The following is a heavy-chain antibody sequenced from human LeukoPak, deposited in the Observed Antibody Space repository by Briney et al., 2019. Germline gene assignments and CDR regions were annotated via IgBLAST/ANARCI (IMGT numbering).Heavy chain of an antibody. CDR2: LYNSGTT. CDR1: GESISNYY. CDR3: ARAPHSYDTGTYSVQQYFDL. D-gene: IGHD3-22*01. J-gene: IGHJ2*01. Sequence: SQTLSLTCTTTGESISNYYWKWIRHPPDKGLEQNGYLYNSGTTNYNPSLKSRVTFSVDTSKNQFSLKLSSVTAADTAVYYCARAPHSYDTGTYSVQQYFDLWGRGTLVAVSS. V-gene: IGHV4-59*01.